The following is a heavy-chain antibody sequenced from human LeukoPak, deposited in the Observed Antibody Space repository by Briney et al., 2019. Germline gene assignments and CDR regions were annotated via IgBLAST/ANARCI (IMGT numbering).Heavy chain of an antibody. CDR3: ARDAPPHAFFYSNSGSLFDY. D-gene: IGHD2/OR15-2a*01. V-gene: IGHV4-4*02. Sequence: PSGTLSLTCAVSGGSISSSNWWSWVRQPPGKGLEWIGEIYHSGSTNYNPSLKSRVTISVDTSKNQFSLKLSSVTAADTAVYYCARDAPPHAFFYSNSGSLFDYWGQGTLVTVSS. CDR1: GGSISSSNW. CDR2: IYHSGST. J-gene: IGHJ4*02.